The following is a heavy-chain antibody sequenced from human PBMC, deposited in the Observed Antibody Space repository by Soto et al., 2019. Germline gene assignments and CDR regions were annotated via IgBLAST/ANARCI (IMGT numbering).Heavy chain of an antibody. CDR3: ATGGGYDFRSSQAPPIDV. CDR2: LYYTGST. CDR1: GGSISDFY. V-gene: IGHV4-59*01. Sequence: SETLSLTCNVSGGSISDFYWSWIRQSPGKRLERIGYLYYTGSTNYNPALKSRVTISLDTSKNQFSMKVRSVTAADTAVYYCATGGGYDFRSSQAPPIDVWGQGTTVTVSS. J-gene: IGHJ6*02. D-gene: IGHD3-3*01.